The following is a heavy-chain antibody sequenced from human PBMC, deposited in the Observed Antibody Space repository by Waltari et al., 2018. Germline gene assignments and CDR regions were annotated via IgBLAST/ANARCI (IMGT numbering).Heavy chain of an antibody. D-gene: IGHD5-12*01. Sequence: VQLVESGGGVVQPGRSLRLSCAASGFTFSSYAMHWVRQAPGKGLEWVAVISYDGSNKYYADSVKGRFTISRDNSKNTLYLQMNSLRAEDTAVYYCARDPAYSGPLYWGQGTLVTVSS. CDR2: ISYDGSNK. CDR3: ARDPAYSGPLY. J-gene: IGHJ4*02. CDR1: GFTFSSYA. V-gene: IGHV3-30*01.